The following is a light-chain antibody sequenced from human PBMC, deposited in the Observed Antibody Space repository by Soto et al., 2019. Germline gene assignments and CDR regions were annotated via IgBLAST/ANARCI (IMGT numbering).Light chain of an antibody. V-gene: IGKV1-5*03. CDR2: EAS. CDR1: QSISSW. J-gene: IGKJ2*01. CDR3: QQYNRYSYT. Sequence: DIQMTQSPSTLSASVGDRVTITCRASQSISSWLAWYQQKPGKAPKLLIYEASRLESGVPSRFSGSGSGTEFTLTISSLQPDDFATYYCQQYNRYSYTFGQGTQLEIK.